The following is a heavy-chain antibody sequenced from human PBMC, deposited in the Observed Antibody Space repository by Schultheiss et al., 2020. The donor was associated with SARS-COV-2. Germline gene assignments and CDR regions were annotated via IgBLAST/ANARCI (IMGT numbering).Heavy chain of an antibody. CDR3: ARRPAGTAKFDY. CDR1: GFTFTNYD. V-gene: IGHV3-23*01. CDR2: ISGSGGNT. J-gene: IGHJ4*02. D-gene: IGHD6-13*01. Sequence: GGSLRLSCAASGFTFTNYDMTWVRQAPGKGLEWVSRISGSGGNTYYADSVKGRFTISRDNAKNTLYLQMNSLRAEDTAVYYCARRPAGTAKFDYWGQGTLVTVSS.